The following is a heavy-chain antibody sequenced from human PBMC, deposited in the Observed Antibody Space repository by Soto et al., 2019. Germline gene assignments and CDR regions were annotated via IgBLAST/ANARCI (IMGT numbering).Heavy chain of an antibody. D-gene: IGHD3-3*01. CDR3: ARGHYDFWSGYFATIDY. V-gene: IGHV4-59*08. CDR2: IHYSGST. J-gene: IGHJ4*02. CDR1: GGSISSYY. Sequence: SETLSLTCTVSGGSISSYYWSWIWQPPGKGLEWIGYIHYSGSTKYNPSLKSRVTISADTSKNQFSLKLSSVTAADTAVYYCARGHYDFWSGYFATIDYWGQGTLVTVSS.